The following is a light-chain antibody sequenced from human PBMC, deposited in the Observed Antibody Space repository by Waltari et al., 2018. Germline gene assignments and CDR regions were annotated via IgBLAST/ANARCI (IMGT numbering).Light chain of an antibody. CDR3: QQYYEAPYT. CDR2: GAS. V-gene: IGKV4-1*01. Sequence: DIVMTQSPDSLAVSLGGRASINCKSSPSVLYSSNNYNYLAWYQQKPGQPPQLRICGASTRESGVPDRFGGSGSETQFTLSISSLQAEDGAVYYCQQYYEAPYTFGQGTKLEIK. CDR1: PSVLYSSNNYNY. J-gene: IGKJ2*01.